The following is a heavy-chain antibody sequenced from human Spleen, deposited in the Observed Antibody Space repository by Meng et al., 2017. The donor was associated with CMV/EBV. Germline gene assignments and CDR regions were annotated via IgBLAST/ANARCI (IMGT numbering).Heavy chain of an antibody. CDR3: ARDHSIAVPNACYGMDV. J-gene: IGHJ6*02. V-gene: IGHV3-7*01. D-gene: IGHD6-19*01. CDR1: GFTFSSYW. CDR2: IDQDGSEK. Sequence: GGSLRLSCAASGFTFSSYWTSWVRQAPGKGLEWVANIDQDGSEKNYVDSVKGRFTISRDNAKNSLYLQMNSLRAEDTAVYYCARDHSIAVPNACYGMDVWGQGTTVTVSS.